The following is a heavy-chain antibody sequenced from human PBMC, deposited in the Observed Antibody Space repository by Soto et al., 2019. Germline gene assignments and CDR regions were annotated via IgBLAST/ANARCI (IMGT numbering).Heavy chain of an antibody. V-gene: IGHV4-34*01. CDR2: INHSGST. J-gene: IGHJ6*02. CDR3: ARFSYSSSWSHRIYYYYYGMDV. CDR1: GGFFSGFY. D-gene: IGHD6-13*01. Sequence: SETRSLTCAVYGGFFSGFYWSWTRQPPGKGLEWIGEINHSGSTNYNPSLKSRVTISVDTSKNQFSLKLSSVTAADTAVYYCARFSYSSSWSHRIYYYYYGMDVWGQGTTVT.